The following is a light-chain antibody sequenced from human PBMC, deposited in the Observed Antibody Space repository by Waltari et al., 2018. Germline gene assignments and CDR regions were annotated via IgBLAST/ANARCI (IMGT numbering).Light chain of an antibody. Sequence: SSELTQDPAVSVALGQTVRITCQGDSLRDYYATWYQQKPGQAPLLFIYGNNKRPSAIPDRFSGSSSGDTASLTITGAQAEDEADYYCTSRDNYGYVFATGTTVTVL. V-gene: IGLV3-19*01. J-gene: IGLJ1*01. CDR1: SLRDYY. CDR2: GNN. CDR3: TSRDNYGYV.